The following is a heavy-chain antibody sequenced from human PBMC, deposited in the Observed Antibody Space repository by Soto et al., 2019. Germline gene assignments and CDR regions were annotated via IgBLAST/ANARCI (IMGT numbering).Heavy chain of an antibody. V-gene: IGHV2-5*02. CDR2: IYWDDDK. CDR1: GSSLSTSGVG. Sequence: CGPTLVNPTHPLTLTCTFSGSSLSTSGVGVGWIRQPPGKALEWLALIYWDDDKRYSPSLKSRLTITKDTSKNQVVLTMTNMDPVDTATYYCAHRFNGFGEYNWFDPWGQGTLVTVSS. CDR3: AHRFNGFGEYNWFDP. J-gene: IGHJ5*02. D-gene: IGHD3-10*01.